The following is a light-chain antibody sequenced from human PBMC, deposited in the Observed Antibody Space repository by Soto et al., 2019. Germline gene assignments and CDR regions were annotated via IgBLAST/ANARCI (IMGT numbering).Light chain of an antibody. J-gene: IGKJ1*01. Sequence: DIQMTQSPSTLSASVGDRVTITCRASQSINSRLAWYKQKPGRAPKLMIYKASSLESGVPRRFSGSGSRTEFTLTIRSLQPDDFATFYCQQYTSYSTFGQVTKVEIK. V-gene: IGKV1-5*03. CDR1: QSINSR. CDR3: QQYTSYST. CDR2: KAS.